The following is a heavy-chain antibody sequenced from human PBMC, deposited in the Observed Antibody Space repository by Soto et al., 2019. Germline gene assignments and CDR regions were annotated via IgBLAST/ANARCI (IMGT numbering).Heavy chain of an antibody. V-gene: IGHV3-53*02. CDR3: ARHYSAMGV. J-gene: IGHJ6*02. Sequence: EVQLVETGGDMIQPGGTLRLSCAASGFTVSSDSMTWVRQAPGKGLEWISIIYSDNNTDYADCVKGRFSIARDTSKNIWYRQMTSLRAEDTAEYYCARHYSAMGVWGQGTTGTDSS. CDR2: IYSDNNT. CDR1: GFTVSSDS.